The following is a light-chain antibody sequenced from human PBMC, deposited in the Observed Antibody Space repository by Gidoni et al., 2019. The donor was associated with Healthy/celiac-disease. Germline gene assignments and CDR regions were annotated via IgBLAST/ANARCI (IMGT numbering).Light chain of an antibody. J-gene: IGLJ2*01. V-gene: IGLV1-47*01. CDR1: ISNIGSNY. Sequence: QSVLTQPPSASGTTGQRVTISCSGSISNIGSNYVYWYQQLPGPAPKLLIYRNNQRPSGVPDRFSGSKSGTSASLAISGLRSEDEADYYCAAWDDSLSGRAFGGGTKLTVL. CDR3: AAWDDSLSGRA. CDR2: RNN.